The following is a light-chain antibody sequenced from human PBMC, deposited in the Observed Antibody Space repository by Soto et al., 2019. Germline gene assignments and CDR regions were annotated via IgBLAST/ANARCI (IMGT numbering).Light chain of an antibody. V-gene: IGKV3-15*01. Sequence: EIVMTQSPATLSVSPGERATLSCRASQSVTSNLAWYQQKPGQAPRLLIYAASTRATGIPARFSGSGSGTEFTLTISSLQSEDFAVYYCLQYNNWPPWTFGQGTKVEIK. CDR1: QSVTSN. J-gene: IGKJ1*01. CDR2: AAS. CDR3: LQYNNWPPWT.